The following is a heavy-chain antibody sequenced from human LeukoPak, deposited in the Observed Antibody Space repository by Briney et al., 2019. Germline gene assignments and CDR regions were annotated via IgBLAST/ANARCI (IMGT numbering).Heavy chain of an antibody. V-gene: IGHV4-59*01. CDR2: IYYSGST. CDR3: ARAGRIAAARNWFDP. J-gene: IGHJ5*02. Sequence: SETLSLTCTVSGGSISSYYWSWIRQPPGKGLEWIGYIYYSGSTNYNPSLKSRVTISVDTSKNQFSLKLSSVTAADTAVYYCARAGRIAAARNWFDPWGQGTLVTVSS. CDR1: GGSISSYY. D-gene: IGHD6-13*01.